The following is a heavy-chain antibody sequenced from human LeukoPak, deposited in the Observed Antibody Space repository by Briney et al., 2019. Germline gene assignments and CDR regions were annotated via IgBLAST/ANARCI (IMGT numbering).Heavy chain of an antibody. CDR2: ISSRSSHI. D-gene: IGHD6-6*01. CDR1: GFTFSGSN. CDR3: ARDGDYMSSTSYPTFDY. Sequence: GGSLRLSCAASGFTFSGSNMNCVPQAPRKGLEWVSSISSRSSHIYYADSVKGRFTISRDNAKKTLYLQMNSLRAEDTAVYYCARDGDYMSSTSYPTFDYWGQGTLVTVSS. J-gene: IGHJ4*02. V-gene: IGHV3-21*01.